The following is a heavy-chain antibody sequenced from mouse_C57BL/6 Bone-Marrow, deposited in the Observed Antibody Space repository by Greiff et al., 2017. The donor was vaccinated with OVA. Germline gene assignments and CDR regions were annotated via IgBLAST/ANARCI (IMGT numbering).Heavy chain of an antibody. J-gene: IGHJ2*01. Sequence: EVQLQESGGDLVKPGGSLKLSCAASGFTFSSYGMSWVRQTPDKRLEWVATISSGGSYTYYPDSVKGRFTISRDNAKNTLYLQMSSLKSEDTAMYYCARNWGPYFDYWGQGTTLTVSS. V-gene: IGHV5-6*01. D-gene: IGHD4-1*01. CDR2: ISSGGSYT. CDR3: ARNWGPYFDY. CDR1: GFTFSSYG.